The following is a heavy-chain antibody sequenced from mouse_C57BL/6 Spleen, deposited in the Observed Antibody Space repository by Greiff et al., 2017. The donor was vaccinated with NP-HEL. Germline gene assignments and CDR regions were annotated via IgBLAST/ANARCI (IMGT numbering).Heavy chain of an antibody. D-gene: IGHD1-1*01. J-gene: IGHJ4*01. CDR3: ARGGIYVGAMDY. CDR2: ILPGSGST. CDR1: GCTFTGYW. V-gene: IGHV1-9*01. Sequence: VQLQESGAELMKPGASVKLSCKASGCTFTGYWIEWVKQRPGHGLEWIGEILPGSGSTNYHAKFKGKATLPADTSSNTAYMQLSSLTTEDAAIYYCARGGIYVGAMDYWGQGTSVTVSS.